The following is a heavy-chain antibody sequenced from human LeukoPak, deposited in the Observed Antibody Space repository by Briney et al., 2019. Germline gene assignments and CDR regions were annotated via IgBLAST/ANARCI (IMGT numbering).Heavy chain of an antibody. Sequence: GRSLRLSCTAFGFTFGDYAMSWVRQAPGKELEWVGFIRSKTYGGTTEYAASVKGRFTISRDDSKSIAYLQMNSLKTEDTAVYYCARDEYNSAYRPFDSWGQGTLVTVSS. J-gene: IGHJ4*02. CDR1: GFTFGDYA. D-gene: IGHD1-1*01. CDR3: ARDEYNSAYRPFDS. CDR2: IRSKTYGGTT. V-gene: IGHV3-49*04.